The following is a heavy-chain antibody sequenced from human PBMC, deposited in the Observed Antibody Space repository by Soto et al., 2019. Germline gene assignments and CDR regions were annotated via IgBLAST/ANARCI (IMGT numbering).Heavy chain of an antibody. CDR2: ISSSSSTI. CDR1: GFTFSSYS. D-gene: IGHD2-8*01. CDR3: ARDQGGVDDPSPLDY. J-gene: IGHJ4*02. V-gene: IGHV3-48*02. Sequence: EVQLVESGGGLVQPGGSLRLSCAASGFTFSSYSMNWVRQAPGKGLEWVSYISSSSSTIYYADSVKGRFTISRDNAKNSLYLQMNSLRDEDTAVYYCARDQGGVDDPSPLDYWGQGTLVTVSS.